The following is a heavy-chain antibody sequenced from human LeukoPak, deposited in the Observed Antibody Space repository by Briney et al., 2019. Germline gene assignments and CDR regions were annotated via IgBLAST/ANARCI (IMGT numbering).Heavy chain of an antibody. D-gene: IGHD5-12*01. CDR2: IYYSGST. CDR3: ARAETGGYDYFDF. V-gene: IGHV4-30-4*01. J-gene: IGHJ4*02. CDR1: GGSIRNGDYY. Sequence: SETLSLTCTVSGGSIRNGDYYWSWICQPPGKGLEWIGYIYYSGSTYYNPSLKSRVTISVDTSKNHFSLKLSSVTAAGTAVYYCARAETGGYDYFDFWGQGTPVTVSS.